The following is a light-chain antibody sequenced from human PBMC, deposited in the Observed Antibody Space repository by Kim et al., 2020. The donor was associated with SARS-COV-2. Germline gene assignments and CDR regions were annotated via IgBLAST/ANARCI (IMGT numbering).Light chain of an antibody. J-gene: IGKJ2*01. CDR1: QSVSSGY. V-gene: IGKV3-20*01. CDR2: GAS. CDR3: QQYGGSPYT. Sequence: LPPGERATPSCRASQSVSSGYLAWYQQKPGQAPRLLIYGASSRASGIPDRFSGSGSGTDFTLTISRLEPEDFAVYYCQQYGGSPYTFGQGTKLEI.